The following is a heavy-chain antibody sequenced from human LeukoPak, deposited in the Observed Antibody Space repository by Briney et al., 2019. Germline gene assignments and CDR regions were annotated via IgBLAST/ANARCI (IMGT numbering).Heavy chain of an antibody. CDR3: ARETNWNDGGDYFDY. CDR1: GYSISSGYY. V-gene: IGHV4-38-2*02. J-gene: IGHJ4*02. Sequence: SETLSLTCTVSGYSISSGYYWGWIRQPPGKGLEWIGSIYHSGSTYYNPSLKSRVTISVDTSKNQFSLKLSSVTAADTAVYYCARETNWNDGGDYFDYWGQGTLVTVSS. CDR2: IYHSGST. D-gene: IGHD1-1*01.